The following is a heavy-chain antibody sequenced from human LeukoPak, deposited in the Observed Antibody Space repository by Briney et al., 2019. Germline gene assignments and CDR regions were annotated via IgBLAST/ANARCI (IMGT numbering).Heavy chain of an antibody. J-gene: IGHJ2*01. CDR1: GGSFSGHY. CDR3: ARWVTTVRKWHFDL. Sequence: SETLSLTCAVYGGSFSGHYWSWIRQPPGKGLEWIGEINHSGSTNYNPSLKSRVTISVDTSKNQFSLKLSSVTAADTAVYYCARWVTTVRKWHFDLWGRGTLVTVSS. CDR2: INHSGST. D-gene: IGHD4-17*01. V-gene: IGHV4-34*01.